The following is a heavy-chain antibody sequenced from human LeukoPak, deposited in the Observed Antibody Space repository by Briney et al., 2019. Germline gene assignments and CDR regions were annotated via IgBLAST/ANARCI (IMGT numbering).Heavy chain of an antibody. CDR2: INHSGST. CDR1: GGSFSGYY. D-gene: IGHD3-3*01. V-gene: IGHV4-34*01. J-gene: IGHJ6*02. Sequence: SETLFLTCAVYGGSFSGYYWSWIRQPPGKGLEWIGEINHSGSTNYNPSLKSRVTISVDTSKNQFSLKLSSVTAADTAVYYCARAAFGGGYGMDVWGQGTTVTVSS. CDR3: ARAAFGGGYGMDV.